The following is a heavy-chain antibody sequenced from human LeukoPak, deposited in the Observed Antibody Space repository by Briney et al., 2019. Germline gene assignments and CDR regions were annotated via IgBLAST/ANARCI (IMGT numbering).Heavy chain of an antibody. V-gene: IGHV4-59*01. CDR1: GGSISSYY. J-gene: IGHJ6*03. D-gene: IGHD6-25*01. Sequence: SETLSLTCTVSGGSISSYYWSWIRQPPGKGLEWIGYIYYSGSTNYNPSLKSRVTISVDTSKNQFSLKLSSVTAADTAVYYCARDERLIGEIGGQPKHYYYYMDVWGKGTTVTVSS. CDR2: IYYSGST. CDR3: ARDERLIGEIGGQPKHYYYYMDV.